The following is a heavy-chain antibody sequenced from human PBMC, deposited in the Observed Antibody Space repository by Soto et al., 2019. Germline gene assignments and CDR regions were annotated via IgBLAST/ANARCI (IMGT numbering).Heavy chain of an antibody. CDR3: ARSRLAQHYYAITGFYNFYGMDV. CDR2: INPNTGVT. V-gene: IGHV1-2*06. CDR1: GYTFSGYA. D-gene: IGHD2-2*01. Sequence: QVQLVQSGSEVKKPGASLKVSCKASGYTFSGYAVHWVRRAPGQGLDWMGRINPNTGVTNYAQKFQGLVTETRDPYISTDYLELRSLKSDATAVYCCARSRLAQHYYAITGFYNFYGMDVWGQGTTVTVSS. J-gene: IGHJ6*02.